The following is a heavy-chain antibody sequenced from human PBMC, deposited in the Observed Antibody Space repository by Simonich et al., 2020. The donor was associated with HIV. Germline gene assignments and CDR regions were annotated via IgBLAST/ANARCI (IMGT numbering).Heavy chain of an antibody. J-gene: IGHJ6*03. CDR1: GGSISSSSYY. CDR3: ARDRGGIQPLTAYYYYMDV. V-gene: IGHV4-39*07. Sequence: QLQLQESGPGLVKPSETLSLTCTVSGGSISSSSYYWGWIRQPPGKGLEWIGSIYYSGSTYYNPSLKSRVTISVDTSKNQFSLKLGSVTAADTAVYYCARDRGGIQPLTAYYYYMDVWGKGTTVTVSS. CDR2: IYYSGST. D-gene: IGHD5-18*01.